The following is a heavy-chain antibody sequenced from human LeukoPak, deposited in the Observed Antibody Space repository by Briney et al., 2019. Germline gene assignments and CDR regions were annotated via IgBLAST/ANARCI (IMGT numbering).Heavy chain of an antibody. CDR1: GFTFSNYW. Sequence: GGSLRLSCVASGFTFSNYWMNWVRHAPGKGLEWVGSIKDDGSETYHVVSVKGRFTIARDNTKNSLRLQMNSLRVEDTAVYYCARALLLPIVTALNEHAFDLWGQGTIVTVSS. D-gene: IGHD2-21*02. J-gene: IGHJ3*01. CDR2: IKDDGSET. CDR3: ARALLLPIVTALNEHAFDL. V-gene: IGHV3-7*01.